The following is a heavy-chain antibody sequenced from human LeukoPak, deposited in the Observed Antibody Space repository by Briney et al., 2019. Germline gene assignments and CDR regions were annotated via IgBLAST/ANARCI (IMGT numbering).Heavy chain of an antibody. CDR2: ISSGSSYI. CDR1: GFTFTSYS. J-gene: IGHJ4*02. CDR3: ARGWNDPRFDY. D-gene: IGHD1-1*01. Sequence: PGGSLRLSCAASGFTFTSYSMNWVRQAPGKGLEWVSSISSGSSYIYYADSVKGRFTISRDNAKNSLYLQMNSLRAEDTAVYYCARGWNDPRFDYWGQGTLVTISS. V-gene: IGHV3-21*01.